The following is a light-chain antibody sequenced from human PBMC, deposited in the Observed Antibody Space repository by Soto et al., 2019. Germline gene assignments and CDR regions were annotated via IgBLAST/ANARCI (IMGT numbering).Light chain of an antibody. J-gene: IGLJ1*01. Sequence: SYDLTQQPSVSVAPGQTARITCEGNDIGSKSVQWYQLKPGQAPVLVVYDDSARPSGVPERLSGSNSGSTATLTISRVEAGDEADFYCQVWDSSSEHYVFGTGTKVTVL. V-gene: IGLV3-21*02. CDR3: QVWDSSSEHYV. CDR2: DDS. CDR1: DIGSKS.